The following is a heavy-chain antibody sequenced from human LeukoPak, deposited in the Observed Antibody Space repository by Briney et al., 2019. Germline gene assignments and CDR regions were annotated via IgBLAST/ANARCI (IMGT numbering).Heavy chain of an antibody. CDR2: ISSSSSYI. CDR3: ASPGYCSSTSCYMNYYYMDV. V-gene: IGHV3-21*01. J-gene: IGHJ6*03. CDR1: GFTFSSYS. Sequence: PGGSLRLSCAAPGFTFSSYSMNWVRQAPGKGLERVSSISSSSSYIYYADSVKGRFTISRDNAKNSLYLQMNSLRAEDTAVYYCASPGYCSSTSCYMNYYYMDVWGKGTTVTVSS. D-gene: IGHD2-2*02.